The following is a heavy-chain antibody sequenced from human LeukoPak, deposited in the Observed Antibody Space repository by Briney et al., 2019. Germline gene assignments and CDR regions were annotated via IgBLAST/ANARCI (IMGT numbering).Heavy chain of an antibody. J-gene: IGHJ3*02. Sequence: ASVRVSCNASGYTLTAYYIHWVRQAPGQGLEWMGWINPKNADTDYAQNFRGRVTMTRDTSTSTVYMAQSRPRTDDTAVYYCARDDGSSSVNALDIWGQGTMITVSS. CDR3: ARDDGSSSVNALDI. CDR2: INPKNADT. V-gene: IGHV1-2*02. D-gene: IGHD6-6*01. CDR1: GYTLTAYY.